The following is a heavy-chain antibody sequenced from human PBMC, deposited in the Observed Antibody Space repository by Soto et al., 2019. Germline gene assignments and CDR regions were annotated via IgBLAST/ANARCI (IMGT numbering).Heavy chain of an antibody. CDR3: ARGLPGAEVVSGTRDFDY. Sequence: QVHLVQSGAEVKKPGASVRVSCKASGFTFNYFYMHWVRQAPGQGPEWMGVINPSGDSTDYAQNFQGRLTMARDTATTTVYLELSSLRSEDTAVYFCARGLPGAEVVSGTRDFDYWGQGTLVTVSS. CDR2: INPSGDST. CDR1: GFTFNYFY. D-gene: IGHD3-22*01. J-gene: IGHJ4*02. V-gene: IGHV1-46*02.